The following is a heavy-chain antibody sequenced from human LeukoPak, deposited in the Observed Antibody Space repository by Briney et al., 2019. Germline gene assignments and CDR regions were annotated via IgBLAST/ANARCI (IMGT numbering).Heavy chain of an antibody. CDR3: ARQTYDYGDYYFDY. V-gene: IGHV4-59*08. D-gene: IGHD4-17*01. CDR2: IYYSGST. Sequence: QPXGXGXXXXGYIYYSGSTNYNPSLKSRVTISVDTSKNQFSLKLSSVTAADTAVYYCARQTYDYGDYYFDYWGQGTLVTVSS. J-gene: IGHJ4*02.